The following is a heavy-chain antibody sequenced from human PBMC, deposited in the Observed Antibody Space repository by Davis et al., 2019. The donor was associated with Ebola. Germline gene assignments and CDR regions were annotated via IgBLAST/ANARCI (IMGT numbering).Heavy chain of an antibody. CDR1: GYTFTSYD. D-gene: IGHD6-19*01. Sequence: ASVKVSCKASGYTFTSYDINWVRQAPGQGLEWMGWMNPNSGNTGYAQKFQGRVTMTTDTSTSTAYMELRSLRSDDTAVYYCARDRGYSSGWYSDYWGQGTLVTVSS. CDR3: ARDRGYSSGWYSDY. V-gene: IGHV1-8*01. CDR2: MNPNSGNT. J-gene: IGHJ4*02.